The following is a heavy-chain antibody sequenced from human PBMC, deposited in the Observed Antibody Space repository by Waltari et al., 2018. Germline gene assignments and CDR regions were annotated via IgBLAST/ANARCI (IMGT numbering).Heavy chain of an antibody. Sequence: QVQLVQSGAEVKKPGASVKVSCTAAGYTFTGYSMHWVRAAPGQGLEWMGWINPNRGGTNYAQKFQGRVTMTRDTSISTAYMELSRLRSDDTAVYYCAREDGAMVRGEALDYWGQGTLVTVSS. CDR3: AREDGAMVRGEALDY. D-gene: IGHD3-10*01. V-gene: IGHV1-2*02. J-gene: IGHJ4*02. CDR1: GYTFTGYS. CDR2: INPNRGGT.